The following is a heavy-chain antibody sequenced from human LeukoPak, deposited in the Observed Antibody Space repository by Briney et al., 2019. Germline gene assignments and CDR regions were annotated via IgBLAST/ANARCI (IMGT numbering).Heavy chain of an antibody. CDR1: EFTFDDYA. CDR3: AKDVGTVYFYYMDV. J-gene: IGHJ6*03. CDR2: IRWNSDII. V-gene: IGHV3-9*01. D-gene: IGHD2-8*02. Sequence: GGSLRLSCAASEFTFDDYAMHWVRQAPGKGLQWVAGIRWNSDIIVYADSVKGRFTISRDNAKNSLYLQMNSLRAEDTALYYCAKDVGTVYFYYMDVWGKGTTVTVSS.